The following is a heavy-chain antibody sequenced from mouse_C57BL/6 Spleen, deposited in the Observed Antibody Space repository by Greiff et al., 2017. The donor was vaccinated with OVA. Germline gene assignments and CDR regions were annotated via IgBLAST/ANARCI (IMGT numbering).Heavy chain of an antibody. D-gene: IGHD2-3*01. CDR2: INPGSGGT. CDR1: GYAFTNYL. J-gene: IGHJ2*01. V-gene: IGHV1-54*01. CDR3: ARPSYDYLDY. Sequence: QVQLKESGAELVRPGTSVKVSCKASGYAFTNYLIEWVKQRPGQGLEWIGVINPGSGGTNYNEKFKGKATLTAAKSSSTAYMQLSSLTSEDSAVYFCARPSYDYLDYWGQGTTLTVSS.